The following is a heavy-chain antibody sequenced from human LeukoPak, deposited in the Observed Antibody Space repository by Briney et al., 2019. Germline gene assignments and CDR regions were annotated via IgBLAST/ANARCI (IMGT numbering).Heavy chain of an antibody. CDR3: AQMRGAAGSIY. Sequence: SETLSLTCTVSGGSISSGSYYWSWIRQPAGKGLEWIGRIYTSGSTNYNPSLKSRVTISVDTSKNQFSLKLSSVTAADTAVYYCAQMRGAAGSIYWGQGTLVTVSS. J-gene: IGHJ4*02. CDR1: GGSISSGSYY. D-gene: IGHD6-13*01. V-gene: IGHV4-61*02. CDR2: IYTSGST.